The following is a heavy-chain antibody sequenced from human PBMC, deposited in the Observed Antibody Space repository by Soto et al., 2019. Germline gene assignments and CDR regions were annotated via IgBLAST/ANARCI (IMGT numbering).Heavy chain of an antibody. D-gene: IGHD3-16*01. J-gene: IGHJ6*02. V-gene: IGHV1-18*01. CDR3: AMVDNYVTPAPEDV. CDR2: IGPDSGNT. CDR1: GYIFVNYG. Sequence: QVQLVQSGAEVRKPGSSVKVSCKASGYIFVNYGIAWVRQAPGQGLEWMGWIGPDSGNTHYASMVQGRLTITTDTYTSTAYMELGSLTSDDTAVYYCAMVDNYVTPAPEDVWGQGTTVTVSS.